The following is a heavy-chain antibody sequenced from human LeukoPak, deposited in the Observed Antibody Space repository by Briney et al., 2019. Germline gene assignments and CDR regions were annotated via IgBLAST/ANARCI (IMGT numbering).Heavy chain of an antibody. D-gene: IGHD2-2*03. CDR1: GFTFSSYW. CDR3: ARPGGYCSSTSCPAGAFDI. CDR2: ISSDGSST. Sequence: GGSLRLSCAASGFTFSSYWMHWVRQAPGKGLVWVSRISSDGSSTSYADSVKGRFTISRDNAKNTLYLQMNSLRAEDTAVYYCARPGGYCSSTSCPAGAFDIWGQGTMVTVSS. J-gene: IGHJ3*02. V-gene: IGHV3-74*01.